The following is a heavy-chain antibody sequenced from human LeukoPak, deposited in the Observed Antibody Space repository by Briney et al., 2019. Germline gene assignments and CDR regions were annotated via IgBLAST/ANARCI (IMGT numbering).Heavy chain of an antibody. CDR2: ISYDGSNK. CDR1: GFTFSSFG. D-gene: IGHD3-22*01. J-gene: IGHJ1*01. CDR3: ATTLDYDSSGYYLEYFQH. Sequence: GRSLRLSCAASGFTFSSFGMLWVRHIPGKGLEWVAVISYDGSNKYYADSVKGRFTISRDNSKNTLYLQMNSLRAEDTAVYYCATTLDYDSSGYYLEYFQHWGQGTLVTVSS. V-gene: IGHV3-30*12.